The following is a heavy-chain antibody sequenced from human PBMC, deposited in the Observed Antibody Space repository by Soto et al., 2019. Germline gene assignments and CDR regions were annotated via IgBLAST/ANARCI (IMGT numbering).Heavy chain of an antibody. CDR1: CGSFSGYY. D-gene: IGHD6-6*01. Sequence: QVQLQQWGAGLLKPSETLSLTCAVYCGSFSGYYWSWIRQPPGKGLEWIGEINHSGGTNYNPSLKSRVTTSVDTSKTHFSLKLSSVTAAYTAGYYCARTSRFDCWGQGTLVTVSS. CDR2: INHSGGT. CDR3: ARTSRFDC. V-gene: IGHV4-34*01. J-gene: IGHJ4*02.